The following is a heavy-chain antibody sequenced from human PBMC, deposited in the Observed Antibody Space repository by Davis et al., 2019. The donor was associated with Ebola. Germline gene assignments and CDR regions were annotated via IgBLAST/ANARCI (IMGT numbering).Heavy chain of an antibody. CDR3: AREARSFRRAAAGTPLPYYYGMDV. V-gene: IGHV4-4*02. CDR1: GGSISSSNW. CDR2: IYHSGST. J-gene: IGHJ6*02. Sequence: PSETLSLTFAVPGGSISSSNWWSWVRQPPGKGLEWIGEIYHSGSTNYNPSLKSRVTISVDTSKNQFSLKLSSVTAADTAVYYCAREARSFRRAAAGTPLPYYYGMDVWGQGTTVTVSS. D-gene: IGHD6-13*01.